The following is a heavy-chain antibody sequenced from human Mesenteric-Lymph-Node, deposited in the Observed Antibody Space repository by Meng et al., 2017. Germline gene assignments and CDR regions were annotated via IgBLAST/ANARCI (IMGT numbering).Heavy chain of an antibody. Sequence: ASVKVSCKASGYTFTGYYMHWVRQAPGQGLEWMRRINPNSGGTNYAQKFQGRVTMTRDTSISTAYMELSRLRSDDTAVYYCARFLLGSSSWSNVYYFDYWGQGTLVTVSS. CDR2: INPNSGGT. V-gene: IGHV1-2*06. CDR1: GYTFTGYY. J-gene: IGHJ4*02. CDR3: ARFLLGSSSWSNVYYFDY. D-gene: IGHD6-13*01.